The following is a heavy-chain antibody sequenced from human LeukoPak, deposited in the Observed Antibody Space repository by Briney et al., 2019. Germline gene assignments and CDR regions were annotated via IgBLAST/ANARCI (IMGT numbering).Heavy chain of an antibody. Sequence: SETLSLTCTVSGGSISSGSDYWSWIRQPAGKGLEWIGRIYTSGRTNYNPSLKSRVTISVDTSKNQFSLKLSSVTAADTAVYYCARAKTNTPYSSSWYRLDYWGQGTLVTVSS. CDR2: IYTSGRT. CDR3: ARAKTNTPYSSSWYRLDY. D-gene: IGHD6-13*01. J-gene: IGHJ4*02. CDR1: GGSISSGSDY. V-gene: IGHV4-61*02.